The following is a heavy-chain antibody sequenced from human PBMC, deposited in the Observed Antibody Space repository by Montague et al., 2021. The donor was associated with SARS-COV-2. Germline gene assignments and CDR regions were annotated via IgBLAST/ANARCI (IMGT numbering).Heavy chain of an antibody. J-gene: IGHJ6*02. CDR3: ARVGRQQLVRLSGMDV. Sequence: SKTLSLTCTVSGGSISSSSYYWGWIRQPPGKGLEWIGSIYYSGSTYYNPSLKSRVTISVDTSKNQFSLKLSSVTAADMAVYYCARVGRQQLVRLSGMDVWGQGTTVTVSS. CDR1: GGSISSSSYY. D-gene: IGHD6-13*01. V-gene: IGHV4-39*07. CDR2: IYYSGST.